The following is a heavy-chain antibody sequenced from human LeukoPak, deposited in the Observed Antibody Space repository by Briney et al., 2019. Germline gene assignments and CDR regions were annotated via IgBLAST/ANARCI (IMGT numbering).Heavy chain of an antibody. CDR3: AREVGSYVSGDEYFQH. CDR2: ISSSSSYI. Sequence: GGSLRLPCAASGFTFTSYSMNWVRQAPGKGLEWVSSISSSSSYIYYADSVKGRFTISRDNAKNSLYLQMNSLRAEDTAVYYCAREVGSYVSGDEYFQHWGRGTLVTVSS. J-gene: IGHJ1*01. CDR1: GFTFTSYS. V-gene: IGHV3-21*01. D-gene: IGHD1-26*01.